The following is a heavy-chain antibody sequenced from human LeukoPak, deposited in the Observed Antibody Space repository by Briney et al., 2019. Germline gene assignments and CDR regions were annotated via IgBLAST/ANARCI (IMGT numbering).Heavy chain of an antibody. D-gene: IGHD6-19*01. CDR2: ISSSGSTI. CDR1: GFTFSDYY. CDR3: ARDRAHSSGWYEDWFDP. V-gene: IGHV3-11*04. J-gene: IGHJ5*02. Sequence: GGSLRLSCAASGFTFSDYYMSWIRQAPGKGLEWVSYISSSGSTIYYADSVKGRFTISRDNAKNSLYLQMNSLRAEDTAVYYCARDRAHSSGWYEDWFDPWGQGTLVTVSS.